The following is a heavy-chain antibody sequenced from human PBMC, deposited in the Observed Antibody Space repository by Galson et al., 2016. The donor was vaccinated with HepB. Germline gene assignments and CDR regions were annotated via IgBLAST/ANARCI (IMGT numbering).Heavy chain of an antibody. J-gene: IGHJ4*02. V-gene: IGHV1-69*13. Sequence: SVKVSCKASGGTFNSHGFSWVRQAPGQGLEYMGQIFPVFGTTNYPQKFQGRFTLTADESTRTASLELSSLRSEDTAVYYCAAMTTLTGGFDFWGQGTLVIVSS. D-gene: IGHD4-11*01. CDR1: GGTFNSHG. CDR3: AAMTTLTGGFDF. CDR2: IFPVFGTT.